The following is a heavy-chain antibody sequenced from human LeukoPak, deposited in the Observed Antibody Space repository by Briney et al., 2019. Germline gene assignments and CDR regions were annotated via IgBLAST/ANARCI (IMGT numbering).Heavy chain of an antibody. Sequence: GGSLRLSCAASAFTFSSYWMSWVRQAPGKGLEWVANIKQDGSEKYCVDSVKGRFTISRDNSRNTVYLEMNSLRAEDSAVYSCAGKVGVPTSYYGMDAWGQGTTVTVSS. V-gene: IGHV3-7*03. D-gene: IGHD1-26*01. CDR1: AFTFSSYW. CDR3: AGKVGVPTSYYGMDA. CDR2: IKQDGSEK. J-gene: IGHJ6*02.